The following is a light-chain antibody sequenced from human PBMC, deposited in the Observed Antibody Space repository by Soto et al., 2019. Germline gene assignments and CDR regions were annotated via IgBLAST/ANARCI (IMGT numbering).Light chain of an antibody. V-gene: IGKV1-5*01. CDR3: QQYDSYSWT. Sequence: DIQMTQSPSTLSASVGDRVTITCRASQSISSWLAWYQQKPGKAPNLLIYDASSLESRVPSRFSGSGSGTESTLTISSLQTDDFATYYCQQYDSYSWTFGQGTRWIS. J-gene: IGKJ1*01. CDR2: DAS. CDR1: QSISSW.